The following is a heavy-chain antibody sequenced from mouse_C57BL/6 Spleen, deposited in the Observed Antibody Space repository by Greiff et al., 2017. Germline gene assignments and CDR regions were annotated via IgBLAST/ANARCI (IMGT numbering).Heavy chain of an antibody. CDR1: GYTFTSYW. V-gene: IGHV1-64*01. J-gene: IGHJ1*03. Sequence: QVQLQQPGAELVKPGASVKLSCKASGYTFTSYWMHWVKQRPGQGLEWIGMIHPNSGSTNYNEKFKSKATLTVDKSSSTAYMQLSSLTSEDSAVYYCARRDGSSSDWYFDVWGTGTTVTVSS. CDR2: IHPNSGST. D-gene: IGHD1-1*01. CDR3: ARRDGSSSDWYFDV.